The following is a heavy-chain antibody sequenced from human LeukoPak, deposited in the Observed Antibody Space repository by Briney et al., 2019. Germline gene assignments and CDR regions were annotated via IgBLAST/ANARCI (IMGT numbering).Heavy chain of an antibody. D-gene: IGHD6-19*01. V-gene: IGHV4-59*01. CDR3: ARGARAVAGNYYYYGMDV. CDR2: IYYSGST. CDR1: GGSISSYY. Sequence: SETLSLTCTVSGGSISSYYWSWIRQPPGKGLEWIGYIYYSGSTNYNPSLKSRVTISVDTSKNQFSLKLSSVTAADTAVYYCARGARAVAGNYYYYGMDVWGQGTTVTVSS. J-gene: IGHJ6*02.